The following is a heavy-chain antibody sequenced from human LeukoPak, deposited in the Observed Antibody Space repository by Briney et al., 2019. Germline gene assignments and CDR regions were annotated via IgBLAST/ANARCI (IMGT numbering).Heavy chain of an antibody. CDR1: GGSISSYY. J-gene: IGHJ3*02. D-gene: IGHD6-13*01. V-gene: IGHV4-59*01. CDR3: ARYSSSLNPDAFDI. CDR2: MYYSGST. Sequence: SETLSLTCTVSGGSISSYYWSWIRQPPGTGLEWIGYMYYSGSTNYNPTLKSRVTISVDTSTNQFSLKLSPVTAADTAVYYCARYSSSLNPDAFDIWGQGTMVTVSS.